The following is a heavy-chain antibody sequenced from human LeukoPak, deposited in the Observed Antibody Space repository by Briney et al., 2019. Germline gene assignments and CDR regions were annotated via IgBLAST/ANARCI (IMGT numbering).Heavy chain of an antibody. CDR2: INSDGGST. CDR1: GFTFSSYW. CDR3: ARRIQGMASYYFDY. V-gene: IGHV3-74*01. J-gene: IGHJ4*02. Sequence: GGSLRLSCTASGFTFSSYWMHWVRQAPGKGLVWVSRINSDGGSTSYADSVKGRFAISRDNAKNTLYLQMNSLRAEDTAVYYCARRIQGMASYYFDYWGQGTLVTVSS. D-gene: IGHD5-24*01.